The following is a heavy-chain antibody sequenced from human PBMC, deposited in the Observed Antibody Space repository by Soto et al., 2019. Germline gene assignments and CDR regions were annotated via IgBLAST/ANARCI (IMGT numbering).Heavy chain of an antibody. Sequence: QVQLVHSEAEVKKPGASVKVSCKASGYTFTAYSMHWVRQAPGQGLEWVGWFNPNSGDTIYAQKFQGRVTLTRDTSIGTAYMELYSLTSDDTAVYYCAIEASAVISLDYWGQGTLVTVSS. J-gene: IGHJ4*02. CDR1: GYTFTAYS. D-gene: IGHD6-19*01. CDR2: FNPNSGDT. CDR3: AIEASAVISLDY. V-gene: IGHV1-2*02.